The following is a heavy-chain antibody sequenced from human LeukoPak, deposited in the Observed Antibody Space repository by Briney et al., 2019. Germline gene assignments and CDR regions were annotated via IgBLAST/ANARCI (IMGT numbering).Heavy chain of an antibody. CDR1: GFTFSSHR. V-gene: IGHV3-33*01. CDR3: ARWGDNKLLDY. D-gene: IGHD3-16*01. J-gene: IGHJ4*02. Sequence: GRSLRLSRVASGFTFSSHRMHWVREVTGKRLEWGGLVRYNTRKKYYVDSVKSLFTISRDNSKSTLSLQMNSLRAEDTAVYYCARWGDNKLLDYRSEGTVVTVSS. CDR2: VRYNTRKK.